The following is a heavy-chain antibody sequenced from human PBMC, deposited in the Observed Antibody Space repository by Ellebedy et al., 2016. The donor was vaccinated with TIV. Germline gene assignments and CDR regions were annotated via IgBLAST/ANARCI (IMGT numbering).Heavy chain of an antibody. CDR1: GGSISSYY. CDR3: ARFFESGSTGEH. Sequence: MPGGSLRLSCTVFGGSISSYYWSWIRQPPGKGLEWIGYFYNSVNTIYNPSLKSRVSMSVDTSKNQVSLKLRSVTAEDTAVYYCARFFESGSTGEHWGQGTLVTVSS. J-gene: IGHJ1*01. V-gene: IGHV4-59*08. CDR2: FYNSVNT. D-gene: IGHD3-10*01.